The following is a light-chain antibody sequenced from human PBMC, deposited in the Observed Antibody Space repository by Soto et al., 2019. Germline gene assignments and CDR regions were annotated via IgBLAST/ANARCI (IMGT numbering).Light chain of an antibody. CDR2: WAS. CDR1: QSVLYSSNNKNY. CDR3: QQFYSTPQT. Sequence: DIVMTQSPDSLAVSLGERATINCKSSQSVLYSSNNKNYLAWYQQKPGQPPKLLIYWASTRGSGVPERFSGSGSGTDFTLTISSRQAEDVAVYYCQQFYSTPQTFGQGTKVEIQ. J-gene: IGKJ1*01. V-gene: IGKV4-1*01.